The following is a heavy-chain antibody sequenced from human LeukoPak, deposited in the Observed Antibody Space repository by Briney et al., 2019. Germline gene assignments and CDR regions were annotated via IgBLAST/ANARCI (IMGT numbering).Heavy chain of an antibody. D-gene: IGHD4-17*01. V-gene: IGHV3-30*18. Sequence: GGALRLSCAASGCTFISYCMHGVGQAPGRGVEGVAVISYDGSNKYYADSVKGRLTISRDNSKNTLYLQMNSLRAEDTAVYYCAKARGEGGDYWGQGTLVTVSS. CDR1: GCTFISYC. CDR3: AKARGEGGDY. J-gene: IGHJ4*02. CDR2: ISYDGSNK.